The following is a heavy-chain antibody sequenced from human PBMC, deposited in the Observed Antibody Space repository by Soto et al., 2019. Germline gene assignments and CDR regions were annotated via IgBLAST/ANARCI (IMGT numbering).Heavy chain of an antibody. Sequence: GGSLRLSCAASGFTFDDYAMHWVRQAPGKGLEWVSLISGDGGSTYYADSVKGRFTISRDNSKNSLYLQMNSLRTEDTALYYCGKDIGHCSGGSCYPNYFDYWGQGTLVTVSS. D-gene: IGHD2-15*01. J-gene: IGHJ4*02. CDR1: GFTFDDYA. CDR3: GKDIGHCSGGSCYPNYFDY. CDR2: ISGDGGST. V-gene: IGHV3-43*02.